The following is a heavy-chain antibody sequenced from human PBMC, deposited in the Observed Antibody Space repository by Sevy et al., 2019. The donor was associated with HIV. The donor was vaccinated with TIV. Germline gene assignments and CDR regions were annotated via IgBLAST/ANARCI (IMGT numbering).Heavy chain of an antibody. J-gene: IGHJ4*02. CDR2: INPSDVST. Sequence: ASVKGSCKASGYTFTNYYMHWVRQAPGQGLEWMGIINPSDVSTVYAQKFQGRVTMTRDTSTSTVYMELSSLRSDDTAVYYGGRTSPRGGFDYWGQGALVTVSS. V-gene: IGHV1-46*03. CDR3: GRTSPRGGFDY. D-gene: IGHD3-16*01. CDR1: GYTFTNYY.